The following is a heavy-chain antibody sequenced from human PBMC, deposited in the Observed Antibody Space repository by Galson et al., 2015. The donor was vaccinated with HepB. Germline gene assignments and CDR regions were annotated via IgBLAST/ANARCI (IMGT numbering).Heavy chain of an antibody. Sequence: SLRLSCAASGFTFSAYGMHWVRQAPGKGLEWVAVISDDGSNKYNGDSVKGRFTVSRDYSKNTLYLQMNSLRAEDTAVYYCAKGAPDYDFWGGYSGYYYGMDVWGQGTTVTVSS. CDR3: AKGAPDYDFWGGYSGYYYGMDV. J-gene: IGHJ6*02. CDR1: GFTFSAYG. V-gene: IGHV3-30*18. CDR2: ISDDGSNK. D-gene: IGHD3-3*01.